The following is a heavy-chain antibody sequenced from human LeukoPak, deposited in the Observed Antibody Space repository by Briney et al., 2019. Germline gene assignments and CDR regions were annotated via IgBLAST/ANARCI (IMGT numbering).Heavy chain of an antibody. CDR2: ISGSGAST. V-gene: IGHV3-23*01. CDR1: GFTLSTNA. CDR3: AKDVGKWESLHFFDY. D-gene: IGHD1-26*01. Sequence: GGSLRLSCLTSGFTLSTNAMSWVRQAPGKGLEWISGISGSGASTYYADSVKGRFTISRDDSRNTLYLQMNSLRGDDTAVYYCAKDVGKWESLHFFDYWGQGTLVIVSS. J-gene: IGHJ4*02.